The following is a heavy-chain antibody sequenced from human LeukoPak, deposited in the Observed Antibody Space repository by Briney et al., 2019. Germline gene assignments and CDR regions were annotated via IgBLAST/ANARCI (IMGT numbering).Heavy chain of an antibody. CDR2: IQNDGNEK. J-gene: IGHJ4*02. CDR3: AKRGTVTSNFEY. CDR1: GFTFSSHG. Sequence: PGGSLRLPCAASGFTFSSHGMHWVRQAPGKGLGWVAFIQNDGNEKYYAGSVKGRYTISRDNSKNTLYLQMNSLRTEDTADYYCAKRGTVTSNFEYWGQGTLVTVSS. D-gene: IGHD4-17*01. V-gene: IGHV3-30*02.